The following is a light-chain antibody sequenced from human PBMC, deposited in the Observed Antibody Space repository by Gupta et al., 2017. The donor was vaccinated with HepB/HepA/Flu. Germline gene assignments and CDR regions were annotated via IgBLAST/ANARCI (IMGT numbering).Light chain of an antibody. CDR2: TAS. CDR1: QDIASW. V-gene: IGKV1-12*01. J-gene: IGKJ4*01. CDR3: QQSNTYPLT. Sequence: QVPFSVSASVGDRVTITCRASQDIASWLAWYQQKPGKDPKLLIDTASNLRSGVPSRFSGSGSGTDFTLSISSLQPEDFSTYYCQQSNTYPLTFGGGTKVEIK.